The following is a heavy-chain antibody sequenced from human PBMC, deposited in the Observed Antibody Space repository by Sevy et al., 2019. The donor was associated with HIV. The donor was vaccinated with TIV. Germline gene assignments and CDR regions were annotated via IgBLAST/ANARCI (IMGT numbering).Heavy chain of an antibody. D-gene: IGHD6-19*01. V-gene: IGHV1-69*13. Sequence: ASVKVSCKASGGTFSSYAISWVRQAPGQGLEWMGGIIPIFGTANYAQKFQGRATITADESTSTAYMELSSLRSEDTAVYYCARLLAGPDLDYWGQGTLVTVSS. J-gene: IGHJ4*02. CDR1: GGTFSSYA. CDR3: ARLLAGPDLDY. CDR2: IIPIFGTA.